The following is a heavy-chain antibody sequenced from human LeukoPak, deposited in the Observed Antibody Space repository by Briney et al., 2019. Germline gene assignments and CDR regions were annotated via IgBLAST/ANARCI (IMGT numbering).Heavy chain of an antibody. D-gene: IGHD3-22*01. V-gene: IGHV4-39*07. Sequence: PSETLSLTCTVSGGSISSSSYYWGWIRQPPGKGLEWIGSIYYSGSTYYNPSLKSRVTISVDTSKNQFSLKLSSVTAADTAVYYCAREGRDYYDSSGYYYYYMDVWGKGTTVTVSS. CDR2: IYYSGST. J-gene: IGHJ6*03. CDR1: GGSISSSSYY. CDR3: AREGRDYYDSSGYYYYYMDV.